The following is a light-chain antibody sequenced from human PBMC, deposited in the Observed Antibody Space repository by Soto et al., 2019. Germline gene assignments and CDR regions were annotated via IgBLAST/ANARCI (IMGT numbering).Light chain of an antibody. V-gene: IGKV1-5*01. CDR1: QSISTW. J-gene: IGKJ1*01. CDR2: DAS. CDR3: QHYDTYLT. Sequence: DIQMTQSPSTLSASVGDRVTITCRATQSISTWVAWYQQKPGKAPKPLIFDASTLEGRVPSRFSGSGSGTEFSLSIDSLQPDDFATYYCQHYDTYLTFGQGTKV.